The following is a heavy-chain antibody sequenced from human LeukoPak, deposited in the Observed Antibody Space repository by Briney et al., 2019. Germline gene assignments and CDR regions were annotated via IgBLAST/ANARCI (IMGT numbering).Heavy chain of an antibody. CDR1: GGSISSYY. Sequence: PSETLSLICIVSGGSISSYYWSWIRQFPGKGLEWIGYIHYSGSANYNPSLKSRVSISVDTSKKQFSLKLNSVTAADTAVYYCATVDSYGSRLDYWGQGTLVTVSS. V-gene: IGHV4-59*01. J-gene: IGHJ4*02. D-gene: IGHD5-18*01. CDR2: IHYSGSA. CDR3: ATVDSYGSRLDY.